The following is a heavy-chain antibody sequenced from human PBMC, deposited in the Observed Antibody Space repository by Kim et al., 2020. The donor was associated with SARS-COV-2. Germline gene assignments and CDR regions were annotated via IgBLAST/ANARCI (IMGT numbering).Heavy chain of an antibody. CDR1: GYTFTSYA. CDR3: ARDGTRLGYCSSTSCYGRNYYYGMDV. V-gene: IGHV7-4-1*02. Sequence: ASVKVSCKASGYTFTSYAMNWVRQAPGQGLEWMGWINTNTGNPTYAQGFTGRFVFSLDTSVSTAYLQISSLKAEDTAVYYCARDGTRLGYCSSTSCYGRNYYYGMDVWCQGTTVTVSS. CDR2: INTNTGNP. J-gene: IGHJ6*02. D-gene: IGHD2-2*01.